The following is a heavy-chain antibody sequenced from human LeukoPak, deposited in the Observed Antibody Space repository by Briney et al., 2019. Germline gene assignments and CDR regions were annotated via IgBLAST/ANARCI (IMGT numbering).Heavy chain of an antibody. V-gene: IGHV3-21*06. D-gene: IGHD4-17*01. CDR1: GFTFSSYA. CDR3: ARDARQTSVTNFDS. CDR2: ISSGGNYK. J-gene: IGHJ4*02. Sequence: PGESLRLSCATSGFTFSSYAVDWVRQAPGKGLEWVSSISSGGNYKYYGDSVWGRFTISRDDAKNSLYLEMNSLRAEDTAVYYCARDARQTSVTNFDSWGQGTLVIVSS.